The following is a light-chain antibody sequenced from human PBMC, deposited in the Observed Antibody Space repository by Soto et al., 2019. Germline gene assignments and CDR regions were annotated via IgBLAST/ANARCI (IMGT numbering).Light chain of an antibody. CDR3: QQRSNWPS. Sequence: EIVLTQSPATLSLSPGERATLSCRASQSVSFYLAWYQQKPGQAPRLLIYDASNRVTGIPAIFSGSGSGTDFTLTISSLEPEDFAVYYCQQRSNWPSFGQGTRLEIK. J-gene: IGKJ5*01. CDR1: QSVSFY. CDR2: DAS. V-gene: IGKV3-11*01.